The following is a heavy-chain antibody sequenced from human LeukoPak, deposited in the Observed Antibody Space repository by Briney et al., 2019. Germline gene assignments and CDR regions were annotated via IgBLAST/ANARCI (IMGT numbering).Heavy chain of an antibody. J-gene: IGHJ2*01. CDR3: ARPGSSGWYGNWYFDL. CDR2: IKQDGSEK. Sequence: GGSLRLSCAASGFTFSSYSMNWVRQAPGKGLEWVANIKQDGSEKYYVDSVKGRFTISRDNAKNSLYLRMNSLRAEDTAVYYCARPGSSGWYGNWYFDLWGRGTLVTVSS. CDR1: GFTFSSYS. D-gene: IGHD6-19*01. V-gene: IGHV3-7*01.